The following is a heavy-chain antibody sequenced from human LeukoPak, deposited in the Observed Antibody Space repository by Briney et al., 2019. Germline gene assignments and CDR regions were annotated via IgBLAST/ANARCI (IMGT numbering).Heavy chain of an antibody. Sequence: GGSLRLSCAASGFTFSSFAMIWVRQPPGKWLEWVSSIFPSGGEIHYADSVRGRFTISRDNSKNTLYLQMNSLRAEDTAVYYCARDHRGYSSSWNLSRSKNYYYYMDVWGKGTTVTVSS. J-gene: IGHJ6*03. CDR1: GFTFSSFA. CDR2: IFPSGGEI. CDR3: ARDHRGYSSSWNLSRSKNYYYYMDV. V-gene: IGHV3-23*01. D-gene: IGHD6-13*01.